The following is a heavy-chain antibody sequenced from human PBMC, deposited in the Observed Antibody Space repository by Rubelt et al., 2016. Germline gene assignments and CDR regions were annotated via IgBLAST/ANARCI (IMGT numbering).Heavy chain of an antibody. CDR1: GGTFSSYA. CDR3: ATTIAIRPYYFDY. CDR2: IIPVFGTA. J-gene: IGHJ4*02. V-gene: IGHV1-69*01. Sequence: QVQLVQSGAEVKKPGSSVKVSCRASGGTFSSYAISWVRQAPGQGLEWMGGIIPVFGTANYAQKFQGRITMPADESTSPAYMELSSLRSEDTAVYYCATTIAIRPYYFDYWGQGTLVTVSS. D-gene: IGHD6-6*01.